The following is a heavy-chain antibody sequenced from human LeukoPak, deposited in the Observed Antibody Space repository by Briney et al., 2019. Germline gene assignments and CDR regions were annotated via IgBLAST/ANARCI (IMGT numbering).Heavy chain of an antibody. D-gene: IGHD3-9*01. CDR3: ACATIFWVHGMAY. CDR1: GGSFSGYY. Sequence: SETLSLTCAVYGGSFSGYYWSWIRQPPGKGLEWIGEINHSGSTNYNPSLKSRVTISVDTSKNQFSLKLSSVTAADTAVYYCACATIFWVHGMAYWGQGTLVTVSS. J-gene: IGHJ4*02. V-gene: IGHV4-34*01. CDR2: INHSGST.